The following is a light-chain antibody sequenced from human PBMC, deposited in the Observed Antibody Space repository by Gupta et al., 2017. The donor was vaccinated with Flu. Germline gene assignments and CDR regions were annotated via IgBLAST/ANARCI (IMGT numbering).Light chain of an antibody. CDR2: EVT. V-gene: IGLV2-8*01. J-gene: IGLJ1*01. CDR1: SSDIGAYKY. CDR3: SSHTVSDTFV. Sequence: QSALTQPPSASGSPGQSLTISCTGTSSDIGAYKYVSWHQQHAGKAPKLIIYEVTKRPAGVPDRFSGSKSGNTASLTVSGLQAEDEGDYYCSSHTVSDTFVFGTGNAVTVL.